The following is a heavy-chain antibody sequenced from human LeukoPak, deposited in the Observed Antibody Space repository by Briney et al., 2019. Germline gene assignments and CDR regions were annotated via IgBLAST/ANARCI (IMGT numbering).Heavy chain of an antibody. V-gene: IGHV3-30*02. Sequence: GGSLRLSYAASGFTFSSYGMHWVRQAPGKGLEWVAFIRYDGSNKYYADSVKGRFTISRDKSKNTLYLQMNSLRAEDTAVYYCARSVGFPYYYYGMDVWGQGTTVTVSS. CDR1: GFTFSSYG. J-gene: IGHJ6*02. CDR2: IRYDGSNK. D-gene: IGHD2-21*01. CDR3: ARSVGFPYYYYGMDV.